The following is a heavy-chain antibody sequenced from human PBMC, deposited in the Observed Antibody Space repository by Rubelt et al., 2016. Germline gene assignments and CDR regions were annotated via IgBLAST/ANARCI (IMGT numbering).Heavy chain of an antibody. V-gene: IGHV3-33*01. CDR3: AREPGVGDRVLAFDI. D-gene: IGHD1-26*01. J-gene: IGHJ3*02. CDR1: GFTFSSYG. CDR2: IWYDGSNK. Sequence: AASGFTFSSYGMHWVRQAPGKGLEWVAVIWYDGSNKYYADSVKGRFTISRDNSKNTLYLQMNSLRAEDTAVYYCAREPGVGDRVLAFDIWGQGTMVTVSS.